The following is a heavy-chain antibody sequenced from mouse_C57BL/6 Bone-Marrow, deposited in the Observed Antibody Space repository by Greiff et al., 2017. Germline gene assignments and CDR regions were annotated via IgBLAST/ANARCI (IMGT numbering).Heavy chain of an antibody. Sequence: VQLQQSGAELVRPGASVKLSCTASGFNIKDDYIHWVKQRPEQGLEWIGWIDPEIGATEYAKKFQGKATITSDTSSNTAYLQLSSLTSEDTAVYYCSSFDGDYLDFWGQGTPLTVAS. CDR3: SSFDGDYLDF. V-gene: IGHV14-4*01. D-gene: IGHD2-3*01. J-gene: IGHJ2*01. CDR1: GFNIKDDY. CDR2: IDPEIGAT.